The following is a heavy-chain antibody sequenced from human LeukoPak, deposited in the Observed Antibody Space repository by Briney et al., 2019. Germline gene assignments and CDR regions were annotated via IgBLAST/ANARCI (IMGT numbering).Heavy chain of an antibody. Sequence: ASVKVSCKVSGYTLTELSMHWVRQAPGKGLEWMGGFDPEDGETIYAQKFQGRVTMTEDTSTDTAHMELSSLRPEDTAVYYCATSPYDSSGYYYPPPFWGQGTLVTVSS. J-gene: IGHJ4*02. CDR2: FDPEDGET. V-gene: IGHV1-24*01. CDR3: ATSPYDSSGYYYPPPF. D-gene: IGHD3-22*01. CDR1: GYTLTELS.